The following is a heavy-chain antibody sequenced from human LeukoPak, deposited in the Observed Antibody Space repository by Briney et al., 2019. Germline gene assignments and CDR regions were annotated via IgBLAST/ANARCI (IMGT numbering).Heavy chain of an antibody. CDR3: AKRGVVIRVILVGFHKEANYFDS. V-gene: IGHV3-23*01. Sequence: PGGSLRLSCAVSGITLSNYGMSWVRQAPGKGLEWVAGISGSAGGTNYADSAKGRFTTSRDNPKNTLFLQMNSLRAEDTAVYFCAKRGVVIRVILVGFHKEANYFDSWSQGALVTVSS. D-gene: IGHD3-22*01. CDR2: ISGSAGGT. J-gene: IGHJ4*02. CDR1: GITLSNYG.